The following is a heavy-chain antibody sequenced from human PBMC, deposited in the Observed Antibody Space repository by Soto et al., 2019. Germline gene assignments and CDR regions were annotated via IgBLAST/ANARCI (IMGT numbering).Heavy chain of an antibody. V-gene: IGHV1-18*01. J-gene: IGHJ3*02. CDR2: ISAYNGNT. D-gene: IGHD1-26*01. CDR3: ATESSGSYWFDFDS. Sequence: ASVKVSCKASGYTFTSYGISWVRQAPGQGLEWMGWISAYNGNTNYAQKLQGRVTMTTDTSTSTAYMELRSLRSDDTAVYYCATESSGSYWFDFDSWGQGTMVNVSS. CDR1: GYTFTSYG.